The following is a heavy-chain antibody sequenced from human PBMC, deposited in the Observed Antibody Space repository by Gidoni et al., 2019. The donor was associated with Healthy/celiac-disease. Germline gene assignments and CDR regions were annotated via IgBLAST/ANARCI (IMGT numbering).Heavy chain of an antibody. CDR2: ISSSSSYT. Sequence: QVQLVESGGGLVKPGGSLRPSCAASGFTFRYYYMIWIRRAPGKGLEWVSYISSSSSYTNYADSVKGRFTISRDNAKNSLYLQMNSLRAEDTAVYYCARLARRFLEWLPYFDYWGQGTLVTVSS. CDR1: GFTFRYYY. V-gene: IGHV3-11*06. J-gene: IGHJ4*02. CDR3: ARLARRFLEWLPYFDY. D-gene: IGHD3-3*01.